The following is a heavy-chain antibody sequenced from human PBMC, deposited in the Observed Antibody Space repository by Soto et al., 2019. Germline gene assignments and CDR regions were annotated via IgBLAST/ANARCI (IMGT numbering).Heavy chain of an antibody. J-gene: IGHJ6*02. CDR3: ASSNIAAAGFYYYGMDV. CDR1: GGSISSYY. CDR2: IYYSRST. V-gene: IGHV4-59*01. Sequence: SETLSLTCTVSGGSISSYYWSWIRQPPGKGLEWIGYIYYSRSTNYNPSLKSRVTISVDTSKNQFSLKLSSVTAADTAVYYCASSNIAAAGFYYYGMDVWGRGTTVTV. D-gene: IGHD6-13*01.